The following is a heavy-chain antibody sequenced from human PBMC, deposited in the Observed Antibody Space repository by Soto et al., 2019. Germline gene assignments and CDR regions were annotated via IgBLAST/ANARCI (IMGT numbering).Heavy chain of an antibody. Sequence: GASVKVSCKASGYTFTSYDINWVRQATGQGLEWMGWMNPNSGNTGYAQKFQGRVTMTRNTSISTAYMELSSLRSEDTAVYYFARGSYYDFWSGYLKWFDPWGQGTLVTVSS. J-gene: IGHJ5*02. CDR1: GYTFTSYD. V-gene: IGHV1-8*01. D-gene: IGHD3-3*01. CDR3: ARGSYYDFWSGYLKWFDP. CDR2: MNPNSGNT.